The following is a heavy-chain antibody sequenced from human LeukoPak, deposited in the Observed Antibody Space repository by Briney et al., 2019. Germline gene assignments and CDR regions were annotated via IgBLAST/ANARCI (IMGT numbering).Heavy chain of an antibody. D-gene: IGHD3-9*01. Sequence: PGGSLRLSCAASGFTFSSYAMNWVRQAPGKGLEWVSGISGSGGSTYYADSVKGRFTISRDNSKNTLYLQMKSLRAEDTAVYYCAEDTPIRYFDWLLFDYWGQGTLVTDSS. CDR2: ISGSGGST. CDR1: GFTFSSYA. CDR3: AEDTPIRYFDWLLFDY. J-gene: IGHJ4*02. V-gene: IGHV3-23*01.